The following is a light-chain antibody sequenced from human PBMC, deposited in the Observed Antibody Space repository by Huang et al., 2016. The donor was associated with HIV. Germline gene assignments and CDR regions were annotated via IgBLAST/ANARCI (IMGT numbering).Light chain of an antibody. J-gene: IGKJ2*01. CDR3: QQYNNWPRT. V-gene: IGKV3-15*01. Sequence: ERVMTQSPATLSVSLGETATLSCRASQYVSSNLAWYQQKPGQAPRLLIYGASTRVTAIPSRFSGSGSGIEFTLTISTLQSEDFAVYYCQQYNNWPRTFGQGTKLEIK. CDR2: GAS. CDR1: QYVSSN.